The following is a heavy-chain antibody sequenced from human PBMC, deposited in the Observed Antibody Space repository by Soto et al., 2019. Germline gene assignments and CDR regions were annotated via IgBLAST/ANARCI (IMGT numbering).Heavy chain of an antibody. Sequence: QPGGSLRLSCAASGFTFSSYWMHWVRQAPGKGLVWVSRINSDGSSTSYADSVKGRFTISRDNAKNTLYLQMNSLRAEDTAVYYCARDSPDFYYYYYMDVWGKGTTVTVSS. J-gene: IGHJ6*03. CDR2: INSDGSST. V-gene: IGHV3-74*01. D-gene: IGHD3-3*01. CDR1: GFTFSSYW. CDR3: ARDSPDFYYYYYMDV.